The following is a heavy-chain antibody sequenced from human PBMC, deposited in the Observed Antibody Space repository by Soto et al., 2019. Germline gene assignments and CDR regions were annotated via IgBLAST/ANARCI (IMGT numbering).Heavy chain of an antibody. CDR3: ARSVATPGTNIDF. CDR2: IYFSGST. Sequence: XTLSLTCSVSGGSLNGYYWRWIRQTQGQGLEWLGFIYFSGSTRYNPSLMSRLTISLDKSKIQFSMSLSSVTAADTDVYYCARSVATPGTNIDFWGQGTLVTVS. V-gene: IGHV4-4*09. CDR1: GGSLNGYY. J-gene: IGHJ4*02. D-gene: IGHD6-13*01.